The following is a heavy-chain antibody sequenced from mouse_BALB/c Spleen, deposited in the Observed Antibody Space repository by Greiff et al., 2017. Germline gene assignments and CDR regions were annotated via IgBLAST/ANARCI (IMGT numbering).Heavy chain of an antibody. D-gene: IGHD2-2*01. CDR2: INPYNDGT. Sequence: EVQLQQSGPELVKPGASVKMSCKASGYTFTSYVMHWVKQKPGQGLEWIGYINPYNDGTKYNEKFKGKATLTSDKSSSTAYMELSSLTSEDSAVYYWASSYGYDEGGRYFDDWGQGTTLTVSS. J-gene: IGHJ2*01. CDR3: ASSYGYDEGGRYFDD. V-gene: IGHV1-14*01. CDR1: GYTFTSYV.